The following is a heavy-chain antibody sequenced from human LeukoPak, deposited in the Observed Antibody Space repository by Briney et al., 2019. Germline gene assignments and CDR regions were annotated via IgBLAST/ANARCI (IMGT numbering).Heavy chain of an antibody. CDR3: ARLNEGEQNFDY. Sequence: SETLSLTCAVSGGSISSSSYYWGWIRQPPGKGLEWIANIYHSGTTFSNPTLTRRVTMSLNTSQNQFSLRLLSVSAADTAVYYCARLNEGEQNFDYWGLGTLVTVSS. CDR2: IYHSGTT. D-gene: IGHD1-1*01. CDR1: GGSISSSSYY. J-gene: IGHJ4*02. V-gene: IGHV4-39*07.